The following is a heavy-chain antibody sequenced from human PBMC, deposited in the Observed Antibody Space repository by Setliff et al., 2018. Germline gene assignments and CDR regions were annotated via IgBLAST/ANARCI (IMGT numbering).Heavy chain of an antibody. D-gene: IGHD6-19*01. J-gene: IGHJ4*02. V-gene: IGHV4-4*08. Sequence: LSLTCNVSGDSMNDNHWTWIRQPPGNGLEWIGYIYTSGGTNYNPSLKSRVTISVDMSKNQFSLKLSSVIAADTAVYYCARGVSSVSWTPRYWGRGILVTVSS. CDR3: ARGVSSVSWTPRY. CDR1: GDSMNDNH. CDR2: IYTSGGT.